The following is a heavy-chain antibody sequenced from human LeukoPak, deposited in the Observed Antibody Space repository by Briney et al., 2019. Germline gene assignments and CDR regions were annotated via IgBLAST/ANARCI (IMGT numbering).Heavy chain of an antibody. D-gene: IGHD5-18*01. CDR3: ARQTWIELWHFDY. CDR1: GDSIGSSSYY. V-gene: IGHV4-39*01. CDR2: IYYSGST. J-gene: IGHJ4*02. Sequence: SETLSLTCTVSGDSIGSSSYYWAWIRQPPGKGLEWIGSIYYSGSTYYTPSLKSRVTISVETPKNKFSLKVSSVTAADTAVYYCARQTWIELWHFDYWGQGALVTVSS.